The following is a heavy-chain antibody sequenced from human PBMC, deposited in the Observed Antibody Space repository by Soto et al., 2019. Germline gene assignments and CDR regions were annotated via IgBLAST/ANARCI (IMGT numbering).Heavy chain of an antibody. Sequence: EVQLLESGGNLVQPGGSLRLSCAASGFSFSTYALTWVRQVPGKGLEWVSGISASGATTYYADSVKGRFTISRVNSKNTVFLHMTSLRAEDTALYYCAKWTDTVVEAALAGGAFDIWGQGTTVTVSS. CDR1: GFSFSTYA. CDR3: AKWTDTVVEAALAGGAFDI. V-gene: IGHV3-23*01. J-gene: IGHJ3*02. CDR2: ISASGATT. D-gene: IGHD2-2*01.